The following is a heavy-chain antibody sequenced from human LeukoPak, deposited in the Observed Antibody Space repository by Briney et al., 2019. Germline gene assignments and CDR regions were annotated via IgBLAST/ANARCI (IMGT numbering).Heavy chain of an antibody. CDR3: ARVGQKGYSSGWYAY. V-gene: IGHV1-18*01. D-gene: IGHD6-19*01. Sequence: ASVKVSCKASGYTFTSYGISWVRQAPGQGLEWMGWISAYNGNTNYAQKLQGSVTMTTDTSTSTAYMELRSLRSDDTAVYYCARVGQKGYSSGWYAYWGQGTLVTVSS. CDR2: ISAYNGNT. CDR1: GYTFTSYG. J-gene: IGHJ4*02.